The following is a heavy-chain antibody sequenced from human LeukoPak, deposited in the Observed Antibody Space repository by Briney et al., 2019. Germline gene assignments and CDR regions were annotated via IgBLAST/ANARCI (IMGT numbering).Heavy chain of an antibody. CDR2: INAGNGNT. CDR3: ARGSRTAMVMVPHDY. V-gene: IGHV1-3*01. J-gene: IGHJ4*02. Sequence: GASVKVSCKASGYTFTSYAMHWVRQAPGQRLEWTGWINAGNGNTKYSQKFQGRVTITRDTSASTAYMELSSLRSEDTAVYYCARGSRTAMVMVPHDYWGQGTLVTVSS. D-gene: IGHD5-18*01. CDR1: GYTFTSYA.